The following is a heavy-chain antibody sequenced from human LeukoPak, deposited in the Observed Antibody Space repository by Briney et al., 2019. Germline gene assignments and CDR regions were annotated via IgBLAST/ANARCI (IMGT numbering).Heavy chain of an antibody. Sequence: GGSLRLSCAASGFTFSTYWMTWVRQAPGEGLEWVANINQDGSGKYYVDSVKGRFTISRHNSKNTLYLQMNSLRAEDTAVYYCAKDRASTSWHYYYYMDVWGKGTTVTVSS. CDR3: AKDRASTSWHYYYYMDV. V-gene: IGHV3-7*01. J-gene: IGHJ6*03. CDR2: INQDGSGK. D-gene: IGHD2-2*01. CDR1: GFTFSTYW.